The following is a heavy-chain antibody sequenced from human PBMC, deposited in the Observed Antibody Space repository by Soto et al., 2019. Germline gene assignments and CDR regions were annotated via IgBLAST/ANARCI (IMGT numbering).Heavy chain of an antibody. D-gene: IGHD3-9*01. J-gene: IGHJ5*02. CDR2: VIPIFGTA. CDR3: ARASQVSPQSSVLRYFDWPKTWFDP. Sequence: SVNGSYQPSVGTLSSYSISLVRQAPGQGLECMGGVIPIFGTANYAQKFQCRVTITADEPTSTAYTELSSLRSEDTAVYYCARASQVSPQSSVLRYFDWPKTWFDPWGQGTLVTVSS. V-gene: IGHV1-69*13. CDR1: VGTLSSYS.